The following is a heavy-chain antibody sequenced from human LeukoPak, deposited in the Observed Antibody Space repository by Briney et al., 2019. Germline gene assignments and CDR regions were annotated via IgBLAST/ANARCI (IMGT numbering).Heavy chain of an antibody. D-gene: IGHD2-2*01. V-gene: IGHV4-61*02. CDR2: INTSGGT. CDR3: ARGGERYCSSTSCSLDY. Sequence: SQTLSLTCTVSGGSISSGSYYWSWIRQPAGKGLEWIGRINTSGGTNYNPSLKSRVTISVDTSKNQFSLKLSSVTAADTAVYYCARGGERYCSSTSCSLDYWGQGTLVTVSS. J-gene: IGHJ4*02. CDR1: GGSISSGSYY.